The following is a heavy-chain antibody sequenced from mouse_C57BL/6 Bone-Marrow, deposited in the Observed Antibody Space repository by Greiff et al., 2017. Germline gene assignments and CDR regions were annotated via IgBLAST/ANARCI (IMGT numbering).Heavy chain of an antibody. V-gene: IGHV1-64*01. J-gene: IGHJ2*01. D-gene: IGHD1-1*01. CDR2: IHPNSGST. CDR3: EREPPYYCSSYFDY. CDR1: GYTFTSYW. Sequence: VQLQQPGAELVKPGASVKLSCKASGYTFTSYWMHWVKQRPGQGLEWIGMIHPNSGSTNYNEKFKSKDTLTVDKSSSTAYMQLSSLTSEDSAFYFCEREPPYYCSSYFDYWGQGTTLTVSS.